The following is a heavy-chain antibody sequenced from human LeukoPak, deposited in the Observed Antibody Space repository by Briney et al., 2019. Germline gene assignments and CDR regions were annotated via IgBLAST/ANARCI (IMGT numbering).Heavy chain of an antibody. CDR3: ARDHRPRYYDSSGFNPFDY. CDR2: ISYDGSNK. V-gene: IGHV3-30*04. J-gene: IGHJ4*02. Sequence: GGSLRLSCAASGFTFSSYAMHWVRQAPGKGLEWAAVISYDGSNKYYADSVKGRFTISRDNSKNTLYLQMNSLRAEDTAVYYCARDHRPRYYDSSGFNPFDYWGQGTLVTVSS. CDR1: GFTFSSYA. D-gene: IGHD3-22*01.